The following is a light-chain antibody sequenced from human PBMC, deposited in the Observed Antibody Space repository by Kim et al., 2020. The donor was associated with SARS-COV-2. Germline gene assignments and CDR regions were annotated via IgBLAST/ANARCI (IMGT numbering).Light chain of an antibody. CDR2: DNV. V-gene: IGLV1-51*01. CDR1: TSNIGINY. J-gene: IGLJ3*02. Sequence: GQKVTISCSGDTSNIGINYVAWYQHLQETAPKLLIYDNVKRPSGTPDRFSGSKSGTSATLDITGLQTGDEANYCCATWDTRLSAGVFGGGTKVTVL. CDR3: ATWDTRLSAGV.